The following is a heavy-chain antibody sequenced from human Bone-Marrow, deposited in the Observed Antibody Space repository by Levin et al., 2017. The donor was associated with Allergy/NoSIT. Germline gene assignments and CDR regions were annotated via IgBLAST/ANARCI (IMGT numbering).Heavy chain of an antibody. CDR2: IYYSGST. Sequence: PSETLSLTCSVSDGSIRSYYWSWIRQPPGKGLEWVGYIYYSGSTNYNPSLKSRVTISVDTSKNQFSLKVSSVTAADTAVYYCARGGRGFRYGPFDDWGQGTPVTVSS. CDR1: DGSIRSYY. V-gene: IGHV4-59*01. J-gene: IGHJ4*02. D-gene: IGHD5-18*01. CDR3: ARGGRGFRYGPFDD.